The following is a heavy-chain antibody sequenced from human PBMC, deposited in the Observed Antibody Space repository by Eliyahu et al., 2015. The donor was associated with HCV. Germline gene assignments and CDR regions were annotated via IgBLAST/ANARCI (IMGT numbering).Heavy chain of an antibody. CDR1: GFTFWDYW. Sequence: VQLVESGGGLVQPGGSLRLSCAASGFTFWDYWMHWVRQVPGKGLVWVSRINSDGSSTDYADSVKGRFTISRDNAKKMLYLQLNSLRPEDTAVYYCASILGQQHVTMEYWGQGTLVTVSS. D-gene: IGHD6-13*01. CDR3: ASILGQQHVTMEY. CDR2: INSDGSST. V-gene: IGHV3-74*01. J-gene: IGHJ4*02.